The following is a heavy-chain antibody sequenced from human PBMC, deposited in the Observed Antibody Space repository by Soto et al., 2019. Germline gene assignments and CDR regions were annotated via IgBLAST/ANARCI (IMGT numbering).Heavy chain of an antibody. CDR1: GFTFSSYA. D-gene: IGHD6-19*01. J-gene: IGHJ4*02. CDR2: ISGSGGST. V-gene: IGHV3-23*01. CDR3: AKDPYSSGWPDYFDY. Sequence: GGSLRLSCAASGFTFSSYAMSWVRQAPGKGLEWVSAISGSGGSTYYADSVKGRFTISRDNSKNTLYLQMNSLRAEDTAVYYCAKDPYSSGWPDYFDYWGQGTLVTVSS.